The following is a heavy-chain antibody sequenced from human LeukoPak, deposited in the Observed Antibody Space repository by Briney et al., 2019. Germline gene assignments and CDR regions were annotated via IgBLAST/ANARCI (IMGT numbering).Heavy chain of an antibody. CDR1: GFTFDDYA. J-gene: IGHJ4*02. CDR3: AKDYYYDSTAYVSGPSFDY. Sequence: GGSLRLSCAASGFTFDDYAMHWVRQAPGKGLEWVSGISWNSGSVGYADSVKGRFTISRDNAKNSLNLQMNSLRVEDTALYYCAKDYYYDSTAYVSGPSFDYWGQGTLVTVSS. D-gene: IGHD3-22*01. V-gene: IGHV3-9*01. CDR2: ISWNSGSV.